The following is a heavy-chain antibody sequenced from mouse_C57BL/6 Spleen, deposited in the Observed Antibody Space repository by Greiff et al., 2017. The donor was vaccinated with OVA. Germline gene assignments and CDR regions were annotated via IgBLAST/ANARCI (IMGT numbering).Heavy chain of an antibody. CDR1: GYSITSGYY. CDR2: ISYDGST. J-gene: IGHJ3*01. Sequence: EVKLQQSGPGLVKPSQSLSLTCSVTGYSITSGYYWNWIRQFPGNKLEWMGYISYDGSTNYNPSLKNRISITRDTSKNQFFLKLNSVTTEDTATYYCARDDYYGSSQWGFAYWGQGTLVTVSA. D-gene: IGHD1-1*01. CDR3: ARDDYYGSSQWGFAY. V-gene: IGHV3-6*01.